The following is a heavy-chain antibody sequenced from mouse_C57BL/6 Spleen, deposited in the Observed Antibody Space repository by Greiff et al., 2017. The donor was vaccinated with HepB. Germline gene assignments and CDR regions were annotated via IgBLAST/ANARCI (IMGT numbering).Heavy chain of an antibody. CDR1: GFNIKDDY. CDR2: IDPENGDT. Sequence: EVQLQQSGAELVRPGASVKLSCTASGFNIKDDYMHWVKQRPEQGLEWIGWIDPENGDTEYASKFQGKATITADTSSNTAYLQLSSLTSEDTAVYYCTTGDAEFAYWGQGTLVTVSA. J-gene: IGHJ3*01. CDR3: TTGDAEFAY. D-gene: IGHD3-3*01. V-gene: IGHV14-4*01.